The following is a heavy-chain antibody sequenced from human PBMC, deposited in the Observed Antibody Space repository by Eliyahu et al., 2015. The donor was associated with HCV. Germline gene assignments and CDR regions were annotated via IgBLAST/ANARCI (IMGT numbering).Heavy chain of an antibody. CDR1: GFTFSSYA. CDR2: ISGSGGST. V-gene: IGHV3-23*01. CDR3: AKDLGQLIPTRGNWFDP. D-gene: IGHD2-8*01. Sequence: EVQLLESGGGLVQPGGSLRLSCAASGFTFSSYAMSWVRQAPGKGLEWVSAISGSGGSTYYADSVKGRFTISRDNSKNTLYLQMNSLRAEDTAVYYCAKDLGQLIPTRGNWFDPWGQGTLVTVSS. J-gene: IGHJ5*02.